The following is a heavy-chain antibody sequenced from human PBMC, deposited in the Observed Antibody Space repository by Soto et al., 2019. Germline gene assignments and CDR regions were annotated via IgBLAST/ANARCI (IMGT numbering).Heavy chain of an antibody. CDR3: ARDHGYSSSWYGGSYYYYGMDV. CDR2: IYYSGST. J-gene: IGHJ6*02. CDR1: GGSISSYY. Sequence: SETLSLTCTVSGGSISSYYWSWIRQPPGKGLEWIGYIYYSGSTNYNPSLKSRVTISVDTSKNQFSLKLSSVTAADTAVYYCARDHGYSSSWYGGSYYYYGMDVWGQGTTVTVSS. D-gene: IGHD6-13*01. V-gene: IGHV4-59*01.